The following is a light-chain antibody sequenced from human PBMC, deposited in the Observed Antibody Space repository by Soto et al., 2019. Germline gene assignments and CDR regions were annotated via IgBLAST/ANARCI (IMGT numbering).Light chain of an antibody. J-gene: IGLJ1*01. CDR3: SLCTTSNTYF. CDR1: SSDVGSNNR. CDR2: DVT. V-gene: IGLV2-18*01. Sequence: QSVLTQPPSVSGSPGQSVAISCTGSSSDVGSNNRVSWYHQPPGTAPKLIIYDVTNRPSGVPDRFSGSKSGNTASLTISGLQAEDEADYYCSLCTTSNTYFFGTGTKVTVL.